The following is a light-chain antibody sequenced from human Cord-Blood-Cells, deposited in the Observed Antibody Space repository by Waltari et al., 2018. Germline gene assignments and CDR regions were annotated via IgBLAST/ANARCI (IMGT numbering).Light chain of an antibody. CDR3: MQGTHWPWT. J-gene: IGKJ1*01. V-gene: IGKV2-30*01. CDR2: KVC. Sequence: VVMTQSPLSLPVTLGQPASISCRSSQSLVYSDGNTYLNWFQQRPGQSPRRLIYKVCNRDSGVPDRFSGSGSGTDFTLKISRVEAEDVGVYYCMQGTHWPWTFGQGTKVEIK. CDR1: QSLVYSDGNTY.